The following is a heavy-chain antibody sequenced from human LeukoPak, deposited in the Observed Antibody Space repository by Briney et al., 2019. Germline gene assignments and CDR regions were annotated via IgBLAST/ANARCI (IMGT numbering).Heavy chain of an antibody. V-gene: IGHV1-2*02. J-gene: IGHJ3*02. CDR2: INPNSGGT. CDR3: AREIRDGYSDAFDI. CDR1: GYTFTGYY. D-gene: IGHD5-24*01. Sequence: SVKVSCKASGYTFTGYYMHWVRQAPGQGLEWMGWINPNSGGTNYAQKFQGRVTMTRDTSISTAYMELSRLRSDDTAVYYCAREIRDGYSDAFDIWGQGTMVTVSS.